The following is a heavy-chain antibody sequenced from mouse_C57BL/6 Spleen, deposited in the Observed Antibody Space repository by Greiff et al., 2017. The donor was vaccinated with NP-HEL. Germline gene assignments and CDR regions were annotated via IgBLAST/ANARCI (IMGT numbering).Heavy chain of an antibody. Sequence: QVQLQQPGAELVMPGASVKLSCKASGYTFTSYWMHWVKQRPGQGLEWIGAIDPSDSYPNYNQKFKGKSTLTVDKSSSTASMQLSSLTSEDAAVDDCERWGRGYAMDYWGQGTSVTVSS. CDR2: IDPSDSYP. V-gene: IGHV1-69*01. CDR3: ERWGRGYAMDY. CDR1: GYTFTSYW. J-gene: IGHJ4*01.